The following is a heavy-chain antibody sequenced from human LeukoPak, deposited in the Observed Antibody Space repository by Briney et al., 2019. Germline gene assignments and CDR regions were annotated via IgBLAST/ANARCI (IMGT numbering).Heavy chain of an antibody. CDR3: ARSRGHSYGPYNWFDP. V-gene: IGHV4-34*01. Sequence: PSETLSLTCAVYGGSFSGYYWSWIRQPPGKGLEWIGEINHSGSTNYNPSLKSPVTISVDTSKNQFSLKLSSVTAADTAVYYCARSRGHSYGPYNWFDPWGQGTLVTVSS. CDR1: GGSFSGYY. J-gene: IGHJ5*02. D-gene: IGHD5-18*01. CDR2: INHSGST.